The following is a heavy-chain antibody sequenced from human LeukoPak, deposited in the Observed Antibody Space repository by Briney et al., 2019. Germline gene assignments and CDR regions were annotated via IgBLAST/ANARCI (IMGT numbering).Heavy chain of an antibody. J-gene: IGHJ5*02. CDR1: GGSISNYY. Sequence: SETLSLTCTVSGGSISNYYWNWIRQPPGKGLEWIGYIYHGGSTYYNPSLKSRVTISADRSKNQFSLKLTSVTAADTAVYYCARDPTGIEAAAPWGQGTLVTVSS. CDR2: IYHGGST. CDR3: ARDPTGIEAAAP. D-gene: IGHD6-13*01. V-gene: IGHV4-59*12.